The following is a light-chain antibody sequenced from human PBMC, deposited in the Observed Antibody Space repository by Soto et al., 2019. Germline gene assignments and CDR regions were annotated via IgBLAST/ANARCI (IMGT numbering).Light chain of an antibody. CDR2: HNSDGTH. CDR3: QTWDSGIWV. Sequence: QPVLTQSPSASASLGASVKLTCTLTGGHSSFAVAWHQQQPEKGPRYLMRHNSDGTHTKGDGIPARFSGSSSGAEHYLTISSLQTDDEADYYCQTWDSGIWVSGGGTKLTVL. V-gene: IGLV4-69*01. J-gene: IGLJ3*02. CDR1: GGHSSFA.